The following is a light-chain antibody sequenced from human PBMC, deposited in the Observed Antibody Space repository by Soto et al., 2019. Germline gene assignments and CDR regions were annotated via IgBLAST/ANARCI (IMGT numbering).Light chain of an antibody. CDR2: DVS. Sequence: QSALTQPASVSGSPGQSITISCTGTSSDVGGYNYVSWYQQHPGQAPKLMIFDVSNRPSGVSNRFSGSKSDNTASLTISGLQSEDEADYYCSSYTSSSSLYVVFGGGTQLTVL. CDR1: SSDVGGYNY. J-gene: IGLJ2*01. V-gene: IGLV2-14*01. CDR3: SSYTSSSSLYVV.